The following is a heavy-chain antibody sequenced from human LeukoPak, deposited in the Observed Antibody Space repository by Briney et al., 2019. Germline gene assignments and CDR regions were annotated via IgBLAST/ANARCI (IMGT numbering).Heavy chain of an antibody. Sequence: SETLSLTCAVSGGSISSSSYYWGWIRQPPGKGLEWIGNIYYSGSTNYNPSLKSRVTISVDTSKNQFSLRLSSVTAADTAVYYCARARSAKWGFDYWGQGTLVTVSS. CDR2: IYYSGST. V-gene: IGHV4-39*07. J-gene: IGHJ4*02. CDR3: ARARSAKWGFDY. CDR1: GGSISSSSYY. D-gene: IGHD1-26*01.